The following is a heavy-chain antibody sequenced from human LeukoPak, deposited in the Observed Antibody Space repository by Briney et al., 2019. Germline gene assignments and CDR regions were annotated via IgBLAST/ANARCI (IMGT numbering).Heavy chain of an antibody. D-gene: IGHD2-2*01. Sequence: ASVKVSCKASGYTFTNYGISWVRQAPGQGLEWMGWISVYNGNTKYAQKFQGRATMTTDKSTSTAYLELRSLRSDATAVSNCARAIFEGSTNCCPLDPWGQGTLVTVSS. CDR1: GYTFTNYG. CDR2: ISVYNGNT. J-gene: IGHJ5*02. CDR3: ARAIFEGSTNCCPLDP. V-gene: IGHV1-18*01.